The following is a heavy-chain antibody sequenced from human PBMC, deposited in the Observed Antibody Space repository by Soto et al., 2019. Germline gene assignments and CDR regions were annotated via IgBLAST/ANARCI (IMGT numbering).Heavy chain of an antibody. D-gene: IGHD5-18*01. CDR3: AKWDGYGDQ. V-gene: IGHV3-23*01. CDR1: GFSFSSYS. CDR2: ISIGGDKT. J-gene: IGHJ4*02. Sequence: EVQLLESGGDLVQPGGSLRLSCAASGFSFSSYSFTWVRQAPGKGLEWVAGISIGGDKTWHADSVKGRFTISRDNSKHTVYLQMKSLRVDDTAVYYCAKWDGYGDQWGQGTLVTVSS.